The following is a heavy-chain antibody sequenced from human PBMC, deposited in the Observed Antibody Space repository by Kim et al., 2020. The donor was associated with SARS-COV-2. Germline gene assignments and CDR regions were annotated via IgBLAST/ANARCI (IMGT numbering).Heavy chain of an antibody. CDR1: GFTFSSNA. CDR2: ISYDGSNK. CDR3: ARGDGNYYYGMDV. J-gene: IGHJ6*02. V-gene: IGHV3-30*04. Sequence: GGSLRLSCAASGFTFSSNAMHWVRRAPGKGLEWVAVISYDGSNKYYADSVRGRFTISRDNSKNTLYLQMNSLRAEDTAVYYCARGDGNYYYGMDVWGQGTTVTVSS.